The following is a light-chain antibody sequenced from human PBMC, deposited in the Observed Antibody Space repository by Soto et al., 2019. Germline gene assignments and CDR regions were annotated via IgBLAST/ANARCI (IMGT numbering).Light chain of an antibody. CDR3: QQYVNSPYT. J-gene: IGKJ2*01. V-gene: IGKV3-20*01. Sequence: EIMLTQSPGTLSLSPGERATLSCRASQNVRSGYLAWYQQKPGQAPRLLIYGASSRATGIPDRFSGSGSGTDFTLTISRLEPEDFAVYYCQQYVNSPYTFGQGTKLEIK. CDR1: QNVRSGY. CDR2: GAS.